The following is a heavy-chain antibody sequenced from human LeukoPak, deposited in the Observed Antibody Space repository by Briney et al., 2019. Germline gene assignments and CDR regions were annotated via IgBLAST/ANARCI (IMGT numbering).Heavy chain of an antibody. Sequence: NPSETLSLTCTVSGGSISNYYWSWIRQPPGKGLEWIGYILYSGTTNYNPSLESRVAISLDTANNQFSLRLTSVTAADTAVYHCGRWYEYWGQGSLVTVSS. V-gene: IGHV4-59*01. CDR2: ILYSGTT. J-gene: IGHJ4*02. CDR1: GGSISNYY. CDR3: GRWYEY. D-gene: IGHD2-15*01.